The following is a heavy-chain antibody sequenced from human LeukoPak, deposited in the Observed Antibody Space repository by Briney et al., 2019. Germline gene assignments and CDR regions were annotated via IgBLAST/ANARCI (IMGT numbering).Heavy chain of an antibody. CDR2: ISGSGGST. V-gene: IGHV3-23*01. J-gene: IGHJ4*02. CDR3: AKVGYCSSTSCPDGGFDY. D-gene: IGHD2-2*03. Sequence: PGGSLRLSCAASGFTFSSYAMSWVRQAPGKGLEWVSAISGSGGSTYYADSVKGRFTISRDNSKNTLYLQMNSLRAEDTAVYYCAKVGYCSSTSCPDGGFDYWGQGTLVTDSS. CDR1: GFTFSSYA.